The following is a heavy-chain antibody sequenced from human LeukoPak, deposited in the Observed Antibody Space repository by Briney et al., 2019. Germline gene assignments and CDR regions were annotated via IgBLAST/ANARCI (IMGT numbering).Heavy chain of an antibody. CDR2: IKQDGSEK. V-gene: IGHV3-7*01. Sequence: GGSLRLSCAASGFTFSSYGMSWVRQAPGKGLEWVANIKQDGSEKYYVDSVKGRFTISRDNAKNSLYLQMNSLRAEDTAVYYCARDHVLLWFGEYYYFDYWGQGTLVTVSS. CDR3: ARDHVLLWFGEYYYFDY. J-gene: IGHJ4*02. D-gene: IGHD3-10*01. CDR1: GFTFSSYG.